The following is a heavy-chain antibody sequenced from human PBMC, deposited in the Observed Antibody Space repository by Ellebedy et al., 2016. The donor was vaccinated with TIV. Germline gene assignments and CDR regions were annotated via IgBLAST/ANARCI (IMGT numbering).Heavy chain of an antibody. J-gene: IGHJ5*02. CDR1: GGSISSSSYY. Sequence: SETLSLTCTVSGGSISSSSYYWGWIRQSPGKGLEWIGSIYYSGSTYYNPSLKSRITISVDTSKNQFSLKLSSVTAADTAVYYCARAQGYSNGHNWFDPWGQGTLVTVSS. CDR3: ARAQGYSNGHNWFDP. V-gene: IGHV4-39*07. D-gene: IGHD5-18*01. CDR2: IYYSGST.